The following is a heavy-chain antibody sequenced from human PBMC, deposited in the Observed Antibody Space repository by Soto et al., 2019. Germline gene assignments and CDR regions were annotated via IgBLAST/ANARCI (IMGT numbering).Heavy chain of an antibody. Sequence: GGSLRLSCAASGVTFISYSMNWVRQAPGKGLEWVSSISSSSYIYYADSVKGRFTISRDNAKNSLYLQMNSLRAEDTAVYYCARAIPGGSFDYWGPGTLVTVSS. CDR3: ARAIPGGSFDY. CDR1: GVTFISYS. D-gene: IGHD2-15*01. CDR2: ISSSSYI. J-gene: IGHJ4*02. V-gene: IGHV3-21*01.